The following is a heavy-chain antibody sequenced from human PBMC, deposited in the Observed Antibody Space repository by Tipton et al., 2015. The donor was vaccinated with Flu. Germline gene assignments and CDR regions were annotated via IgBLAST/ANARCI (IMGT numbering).Heavy chain of an antibody. CDR2: VLPSSGAT. J-gene: IGHJ4*02. CDR1: GYTFTGHY. Sequence: QSGAEVKEPGASVKVSCKASGYTFTGHYLHWIRQAPGHGLEWMGWVLPSSGATHYAQKFEGRLTLTTDTSINTAYMDLSRLKSDDTAVYYCARDMPQGVVVIPPAKRFDHWGQGTLVTVSS. D-gene: IGHD2-2*01. CDR3: ARDMPQGVVVIPPAKRFDH. V-gene: IGHV1-2*02.